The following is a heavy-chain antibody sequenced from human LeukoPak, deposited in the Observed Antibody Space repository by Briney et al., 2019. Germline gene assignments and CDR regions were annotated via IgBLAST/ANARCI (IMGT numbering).Heavy chain of an antibody. CDR3: ARAPGYYDYVWGSPSPGYMDV. CDR1: GYTFTSYG. D-gene: IGHD3-16*01. J-gene: IGHJ6*03. Sequence: ASVKVSCKASGYTFTSYGISWVQQAPGQGLEWMGWISAYNGNTNYAQKFQGRVTITTDESTSTAYMELSSLRSEDTAVYYCARAPGYYDYVWGSPSPGYMDVWGKGTTVTVSS. CDR2: ISAYNGNT. V-gene: IGHV1-18*01.